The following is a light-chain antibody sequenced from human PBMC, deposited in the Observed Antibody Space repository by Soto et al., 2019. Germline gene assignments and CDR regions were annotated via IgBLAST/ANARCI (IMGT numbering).Light chain of an antibody. CDR3: QQYGSSPLIT. Sequence: EIVLTQSPGTLSLSPGQRATLPCRASQRLSASDIAWYQQKPGQAPKFLIYGVSRRATGISDRFSGSGSGTYFTLTISRLEPEDFAVYHCQQYGSSPLITYGQGTRLEIK. J-gene: IGKJ5*01. CDR1: QRLSASD. V-gene: IGKV3-20*01. CDR2: GVS.